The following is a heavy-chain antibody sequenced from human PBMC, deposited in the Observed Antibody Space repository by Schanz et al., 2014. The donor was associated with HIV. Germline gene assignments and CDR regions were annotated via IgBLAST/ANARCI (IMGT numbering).Heavy chain of an antibody. Sequence: EVQLLESGGGLVQPGGSLRLSCAVSGFTITSYAMTWVRQAPGKGLEWVSSISESGGRTYYADSVKGRVTISRDNSKNTLYLQMNSLRVEDTAVYYCAKADEIRHFDWYHPPFDSWGQGTLVTVSS. CDR3: AKADEIRHFDWYHPPFDS. CDR1: GFTITSYA. D-gene: IGHD3-9*01. J-gene: IGHJ4*02. V-gene: IGHV3-23*01. CDR2: ISESGGRT.